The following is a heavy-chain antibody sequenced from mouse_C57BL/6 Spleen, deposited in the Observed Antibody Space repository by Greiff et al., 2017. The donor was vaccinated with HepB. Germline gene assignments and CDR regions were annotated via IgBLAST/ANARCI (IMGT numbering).Heavy chain of an antibody. J-gene: IGHJ3*01. CDR2: ISYDGSN. D-gene: IGHD4-1*01. CDR1: GYSITSGYY. V-gene: IGHV3-6*01. Sequence: EVKLQESGPGLVKPSQSLSLTCSVTGYSITSGYYWNWIRQFPGNKLEWMGYISYDGSNNYNPSLKNRISITRDTSKNQFFLKLNSVTTEDTATYYCARGGNWDRFAYWGQGTLVTVSA. CDR3: ARGGNWDRFAY.